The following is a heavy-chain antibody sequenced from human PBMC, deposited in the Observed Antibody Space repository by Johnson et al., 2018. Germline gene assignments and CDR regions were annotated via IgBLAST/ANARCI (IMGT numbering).Heavy chain of an antibody. Sequence: EVQLVESGGGLVQPGRSLRLSCAASGFTFDDYAMHWVRQAPGKGLEWVSLISRDGGSTYYPDYVKGRFTIYRANSKNSLFLQMNSRRAEATALYYWAKDIGPPRSCYDSSGPFQHWGQGTLVTVSS. CDR2: ISRDGGST. J-gene: IGHJ1*01. CDR1: GFTFDDYA. V-gene: IGHV3-43D*03. CDR3: AKDIGPPRSCYDSSGPFQH. D-gene: IGHD3-22*01.